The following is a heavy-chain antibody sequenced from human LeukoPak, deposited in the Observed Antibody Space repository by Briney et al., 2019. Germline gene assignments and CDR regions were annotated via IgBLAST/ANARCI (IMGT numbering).Heavy chain of an antibody. CDR1: GGSIRSYF. CDR2: IYYSGST. D-gene: IGHD6-13*01. J-gene: IGHJ4*02. V-gene: IGHV4-59*01. Sequence: SETLSLTCSVSGGSIRSYFWSWIRQPPGKGLEWIGYIYYSGSTNYNPSLKSRVTISVDTSKNQFSLRLSSVTAADTAVYYCARVTGYVMEDYFDYWGQGTLVTVSS. CDR3: ARVTGYVMEDYFDY.